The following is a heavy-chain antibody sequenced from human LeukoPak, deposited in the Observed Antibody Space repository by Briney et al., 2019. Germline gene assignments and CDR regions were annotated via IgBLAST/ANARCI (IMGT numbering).Heavy chain of an antibody. Sequence: PGGSLRLSCAASGFTFSTYAMSWVRQAPGKGLEWVSTISGSGGNTYYADSVKGRFTISRDNSKNTLYLQVNSLRAEDTAVYYCAKAHTTSLLTAYYCFDYWGQGTLVTVSS. D-gene: IGHD3-9*01. CDR2: ISGSGGNT. V-gene: IGHV3-23*01. CDR1: GFTFSTYA. CDR3: AKAHTTSLLTAYYCFDY. J-gene: IGHJ4*02.